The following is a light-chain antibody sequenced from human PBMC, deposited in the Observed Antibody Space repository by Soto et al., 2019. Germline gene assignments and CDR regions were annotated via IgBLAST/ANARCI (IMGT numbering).Light chain of an antibody. J-gene: IGKJ1*01. V-gene: IGKV3-15*01. CDR1: QSINSN. CDR2: GAS. Sequence: EIGITHSPATLSVSPGDRATLSCRASQSINSNLAWYQQKPGQAPRLLIYGASTRATGIPASFSGSGSGTEFTLTISSLQSEDFAVYYCQQYNNWPRTFGQGTKVDIK. CDR3: QQYNNWPRT.